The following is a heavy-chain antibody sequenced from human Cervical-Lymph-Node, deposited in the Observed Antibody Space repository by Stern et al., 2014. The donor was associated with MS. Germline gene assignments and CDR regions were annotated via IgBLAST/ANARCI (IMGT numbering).Heavy chain of an antibody. CDR3: ASGYRAS. CDR1: GFNFRTYW. CDR2: INGDGTVS. V-gene: IGHV3-74*02. J-gene: IGHJ4*02. D-gene: IGHD5-18*01. Sequence: VQLVESGGGIVQPGGSLMISCVASGFNFRTYWMHWVRQGPGKGLEWVSRINGDGTVSTYADSVRGRFTISRNNANNTMSLQLDNLRVEDTAIYYCASGYRASWGQGTLVTVST.